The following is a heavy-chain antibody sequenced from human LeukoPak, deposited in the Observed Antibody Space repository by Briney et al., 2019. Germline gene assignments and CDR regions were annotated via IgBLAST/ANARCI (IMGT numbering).Heavy chain of an antibody. CDR2: INPNSGGT. Sequence: GASVKVSCKASGYTFTGYYMHWVRQAPGQGLEWMGWINPNSGGTNYAQKFQGRVTMTRDTSISTAYMELSRLRSEDTAVYYCARDLTSDPSLYYYYMDVWGKGTTVTVSS. CDR1: GYTFTGYY. D-gene: IGHD1-1*01. J-gene: IGHJ6*03. V-gene: IGHV1-2*02. CDR3: ARDLTSDPSLYYYYMDV.